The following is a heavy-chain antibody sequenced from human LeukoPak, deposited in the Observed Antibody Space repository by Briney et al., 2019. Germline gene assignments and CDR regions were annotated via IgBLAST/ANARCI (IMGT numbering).Heavy chain of an antibody. V-gene: IGHV1-69*04. CDR3: ARDFSWSVDY. J-gene: IGHJ4*02. CDR2: IIPILGVA. Sequence: SVKVSCKTSGDTFRNYAISLVRQAPGQGLEWMGRIIPILGVANYAQKFQGRLTMTRDTSTGTVNMELSSLTSEDTAVYYCARDFSWSVDYWGQGALVTVSS. CDR1: GDTFRNYA. D-gene: IGHD6-13*01.